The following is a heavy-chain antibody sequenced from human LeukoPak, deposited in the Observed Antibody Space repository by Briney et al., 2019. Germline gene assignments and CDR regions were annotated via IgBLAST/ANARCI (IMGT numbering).Heavy chain of an antibody. CDR2: IYYSGST. V-gene: IGHV4-31*03. D-gene: IGHD5-12*01. CDR3: ARGYSGYLYYFDY. CDR1: GGSISSGGYY. J-gene: IGHJ4*02. Sequence: KSSETLSLTCTVSGGSISSGGYYWSWIRQHPGKGLEWIGYIYYSGSTYYNPSLKSRVTISVDTSKNQFSLKLSSVTAADTAAYYCARGYSGYLYYFDYWGQGTLVTVSS.